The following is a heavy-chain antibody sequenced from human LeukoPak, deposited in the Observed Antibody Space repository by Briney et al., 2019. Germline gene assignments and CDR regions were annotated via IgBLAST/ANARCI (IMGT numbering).Heavy chain of an antibody. CDR2: IYTSGST. Sequence: SETLSLTCTVSGGSISSYYWSWIRQPPGKGLEWIGYIYTSGSTNYNPSLKSRVTISVDTSKNQFSLKLSSVTAADTAVYYCARRLGCSGGSCYPWAWFDPWGQGTLVTVSP. V-gene: IGHV4-4*09. CDR1: GGSISSYY. J-gene: IGHJ5*02. CDR3: ARRLGCSGGSCYPWAWFDP. D-gene: IGHD2-15*01.